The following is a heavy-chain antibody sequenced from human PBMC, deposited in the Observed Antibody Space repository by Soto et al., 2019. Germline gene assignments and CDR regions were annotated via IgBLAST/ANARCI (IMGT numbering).Heavy chain of an antibody. CDR3: ARVDVLRFLEWLI. Sequence: ASVKVSCKVSGYTLTELSMHWVRQAPGKGLEWMGGFDPEDGNTNYAQNLQGRVTMTTDTSTSTAYMELRSLRSDDTAVYYCARVDVLRFLEWLIWGQGTLVTVSS. D-gene: IGHD3-3*01. CDR2: FDPEDGNT. J-gene: IGHJ4*02. CDR1: GYTLTELS. V-gene: IGHV1-24*01.